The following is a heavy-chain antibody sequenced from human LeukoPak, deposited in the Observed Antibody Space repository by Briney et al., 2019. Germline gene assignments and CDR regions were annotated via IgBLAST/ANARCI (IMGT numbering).Heavy chain of an antibody. J-gene: IGHJ4*02. CDR1: GGSISSGSYY. CDR2: IYTSGST. V-gene: IGHV4-61*02. Sequence: PSETLSLTCTVSGGSISSGSYYWSWLRQPAGKGLEWIGRIYTSGSTNYNPSLKSRVTISVDTSRNQFSLKLSSVTAADTAMYYCARDRYGGRLLDYWGQGTLVTVSS. D-gene: IGHD4-23*01. CDR3: ARDRYGGRLLDY.